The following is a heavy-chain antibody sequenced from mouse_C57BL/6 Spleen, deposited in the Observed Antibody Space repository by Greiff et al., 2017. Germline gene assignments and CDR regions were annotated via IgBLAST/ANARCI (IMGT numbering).Heavy chain of an antibody. CDR1: GYAFTNYL. J-gene: IGHJ3*01. Sequence: QVQLQQSGAELVRPGTSVKVSCKASGYAFTNYLIEWVKQRPGQGLEWIGVINPGSGGTNYNEKFKGKATLTADKSASTAYMQLSSLTSEDSAVYFCARGGLITAVVAPFAYWGQGTLVTVSA. V-gene: IGHV1-54*01. CDR3: ARGGLITAVVAPFAY. CDR2: INPGSGGT. D-gene: IGHD1-1*01.